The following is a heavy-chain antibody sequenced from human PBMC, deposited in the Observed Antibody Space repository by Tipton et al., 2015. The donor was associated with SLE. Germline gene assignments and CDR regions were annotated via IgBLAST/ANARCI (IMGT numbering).Heavy chain of an antibody. CDR3: ARLSLWRDSWYMDV. V-gene: IGHV4-39*01. CDR2: IYYSGST. CDR1: GGSISSSSYY. D-gene: IGHD3-22*01. Sequence: TLSLTCTVSGGSISSSSYYWGWIRQPPGKGLYWIGSIYYSGSTYYNPSLKSRVTISVDTSNNHFSLKLSSVTAADTAVYYCARLSLWRDSWYMDVWGKGTTVTVSS. J-gene: IGHJ6*03.